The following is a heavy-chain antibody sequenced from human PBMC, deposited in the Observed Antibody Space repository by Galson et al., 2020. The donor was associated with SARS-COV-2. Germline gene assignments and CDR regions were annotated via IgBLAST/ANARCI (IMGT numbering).Heavy chain of an antibody. D-gene: IGHD6-19*01. CDR3: AKCSSDFGYSYYGVDV. J-gene: IGHJ6*02. Sequence: GGLRRLSCEASGYTFSPYGMPWSLQAPGMGLESVAFIRHHGSNKDYSDSVKGRFTISRDNSKNTLYLKMNSLRAEDTAVYYCAKCSSDFGYSYYGVDVWGQGTTVTVSS. CDR2: IRHHGSNK. CDR1: GYTFSPYG. V-gene: IGHV3-30*02.